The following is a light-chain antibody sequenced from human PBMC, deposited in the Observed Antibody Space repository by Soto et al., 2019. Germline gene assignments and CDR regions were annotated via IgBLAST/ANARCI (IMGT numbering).Light chain of an antibody. Sequence: DIQMTQSPATLSASVGDSVTITCRASQSISSYLNWYQQKPGKAPKLLIYAASSLQSGVPSRFSGSGSGTEFTLTISSLQPDDFATYYCQHYNSYSEAFGQRTKVDIK. CDR2: AAS. CDR3: QHYNSYSEA. V-gene: IGKV1-5*01. CDR1: QSISSY. J-gene: IGKJ1*01.